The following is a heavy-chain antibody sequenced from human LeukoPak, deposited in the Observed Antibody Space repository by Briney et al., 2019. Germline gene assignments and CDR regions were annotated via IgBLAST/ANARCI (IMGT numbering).Heavy chain of an antibody. Sequence: GGSLRLSCSVSGFTFSDYTMYWVRQAPWEGLEYVSAITSNGGSTFHADSVKGRFTISRDNSKNTLYLQMSSLRAEDTAVYYCVKGRGYSYGAGAFDIWGQGTRVTVSS. CDR1: GFTFSDYT. J-gene: IGHJ3*02. V-gene: IGHV3-64D*09. D-gene: IGHD5-18*01. CDR3: VKGRGYSYGAGAFDI. CDR2: ITSNGGST.